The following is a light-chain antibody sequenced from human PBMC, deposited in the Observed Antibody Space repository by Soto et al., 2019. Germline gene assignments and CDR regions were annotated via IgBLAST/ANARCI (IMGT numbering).Light chain of an antibody. V-gene: IGKV3-15*01. Sequence: EIVMTQSPATLSVSPGERATLSCRASQSVSSNLAWYQQKPGQAPRLLIYGASTRATGIPARFSGSGSGTEFTLTISSLQSEDFAVYYCLQYDSWPKTFGQGTKVDIK. CDR1: QSVSSN. J-gene: IGKJ1*01. CDR2: GAS. CDR3: LQYDSWPKT.